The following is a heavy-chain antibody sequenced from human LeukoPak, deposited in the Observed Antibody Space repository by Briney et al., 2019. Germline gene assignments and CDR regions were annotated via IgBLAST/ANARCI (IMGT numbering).Heavy chain of an antibody. Sequence: SETLSLTCAVYGGSFSTYFWSWIRQAPGKGLEWIGEIRQSGGTNYNPSLKSRLTISVDTSKNQFSLKLNSVTAADTAVYYCARGGVRITIFEVVIIANYFDYWGQGTLVTVSS. CDR1: GGSFSTYF. D-gene: IGHD3-3*01. V-gene: IGHV4-34*01. CDR2: IRQSGGT. CDR3: ARGGVRITIFEVVIIANYFDY. J-gene: IGHJ4*02.